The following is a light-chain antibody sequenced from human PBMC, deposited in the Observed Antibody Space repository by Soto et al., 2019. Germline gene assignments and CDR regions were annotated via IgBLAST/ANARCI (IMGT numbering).Light chain of an antibody. CDR3: QQTYTTPLT. CDR1: QNINSY. V-gene: IGKV1-39*01. CDR2: GAS. Sequence: DIQMTQSPSSLSASVGDRVIITCRASQNINSYLNWYQQKPGTAPKLLIYGASSLQSGVPSRFSGRGSGTDFTLAISSLQPEDFASYFCQQTYTTPLTFGGGTKVEI. J-gene: IGKJ4*01.